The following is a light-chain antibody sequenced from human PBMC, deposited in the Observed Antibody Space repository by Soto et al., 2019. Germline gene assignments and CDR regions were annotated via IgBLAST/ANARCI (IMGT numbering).Light chain of an antibody. CDR1: SSDV. CDR2: DVY. Sequence: QSALTQSRSLSGSPGQSVTISCPGTSSDVSWYQHHPVKAPKLLIYDVYKRPSGVPGSFSGSKSGNTASLTISGLQSEDEADYYCSSYAGRHVWVFGGGTKLTVL. V-gene: IGLV2-11*01. CDR3: SSYAGRHVWV. J-gene: IGLJ3*02.